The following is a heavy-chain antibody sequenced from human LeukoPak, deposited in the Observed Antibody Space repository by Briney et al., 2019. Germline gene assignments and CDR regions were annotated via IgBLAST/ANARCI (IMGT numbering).Heavy chain of an antibody. Sequence: PSETLSLTCAVYGGSFSGYYWSWIRQPPGKGLEWIGEIKHSGSTNYNLSLKSGVTISVYTSKNQFSLKLSCVTAADTAVYYCARRLRFLEWLLLRAAGSFDYSGQGTLVTVSS. CDR1: GGSFSGYY. CDR3: ARRLRFLEWLLLRAAGSFDY. CDR2: IKHSGST. V-gene: IGHV4-34*01. D-gene: IGHD3-3*01. J-gene: IGHJ4*02.